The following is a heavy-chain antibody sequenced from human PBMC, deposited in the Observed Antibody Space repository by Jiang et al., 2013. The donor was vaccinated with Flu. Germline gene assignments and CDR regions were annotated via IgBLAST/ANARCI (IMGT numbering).Heavy chain of an antibody. V-gene: IGHV2-5*02. CDR1: GFSLNVGGVG. CDR2: IYWDGDK. D-gene: IGHD3-22*01. J-gene: IGHJ4*02. CDR3: AHRLHDYDNIGYPFDY. Sequence: KPTQTLTLTCTFSGFSLNVGGVGVGWIRQSPGKALEWLAVIYWDGDKHYSPSLKGRLTISKDTSENQVFLTMTNMGPVDTATYYCAHRLHDYDNIGYPFDYWGQGTRVTVSS.